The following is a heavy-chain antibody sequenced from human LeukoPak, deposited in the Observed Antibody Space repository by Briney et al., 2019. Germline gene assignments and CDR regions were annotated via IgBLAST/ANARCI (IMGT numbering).Heavy chain of an antibody. J-gene: IGHJ3*02. CDR3: ARGRRDCSGDCYVAFDI. D-gene: IGHD2-21*02. CDR2: IYSAGST. Sequence: GGSLRLSCAASGFTVSSNYMSWVRQAPGKGLEWVSVIYSAGSTYYADSVKGRFTISGDNSKNTLFLQMNSLRAEDTAVYYCARGRRDCSGDCYVAFDIWGQGTMVTVSS. V-gene: IGHV3-53*01. CDR1: GFTVSSNY.